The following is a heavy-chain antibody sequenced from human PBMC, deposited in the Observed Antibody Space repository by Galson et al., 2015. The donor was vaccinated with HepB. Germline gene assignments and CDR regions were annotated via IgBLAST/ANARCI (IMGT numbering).Heavy chain of an antibody. D-gene: IGHD3-3*01. CDR2: IYYSGST. CDR1: GGSISSYY. V-gene: IGHV4-59*01. Sequence: SETLSLTCTVSGGSISSYYWSWIRQPPGKGLEWIGYIYYSGSTNYNPSLKSRVTISVDTSKNQFSLKLSSVTAADTAVYYCARVAYPDTYYDFWSGYSPTYYFDYWGQGTLVTVSS. CDR3: ARVAYPDTYYDFWSGYSPTYYFDY. J-gene: IGHJ4*02.